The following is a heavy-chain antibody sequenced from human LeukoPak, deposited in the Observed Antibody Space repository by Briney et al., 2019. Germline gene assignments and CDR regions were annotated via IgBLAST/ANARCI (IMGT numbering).Heavy chain of an antibody. Sequence: GRSLRLSCAASGFTFSSYAMHWVRQAPGKGLEWVAVISYDGSNKYYADSVKGRFTISRDNSKNTLYLQMNSLRSEDTAVYYCARALLNWGLVGYFDYWGQGTLVTVSS. D-gene: IGHD7-27*01. V-gene: IGHV3-30-3*01. CDR1: GFTFSSYA. CDR3: ARALLNWGLVGYFDY. J-gene: IGHJ4*02. CDR2: ISYDGSNK.